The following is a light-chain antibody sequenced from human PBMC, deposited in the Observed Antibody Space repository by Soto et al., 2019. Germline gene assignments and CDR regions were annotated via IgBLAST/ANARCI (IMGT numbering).Light chain of an antibody. CDR3: TSWTTSTTMI. Sequence: SSLPQPSSVSVSAGQSITISCTGTSSDIGAYNFVSWYQQHPGKAPKLMLYDVNIRPSGVSNRFSGSKSGNTASLTISGLQAEDEADYYCTSWTTSTTMIFGGGTKVTVL. CDR1: SSDIGAYNF. V-gene: IGLV2-14*03. J-gene: IGLJ2*01. CDR2: DVN.